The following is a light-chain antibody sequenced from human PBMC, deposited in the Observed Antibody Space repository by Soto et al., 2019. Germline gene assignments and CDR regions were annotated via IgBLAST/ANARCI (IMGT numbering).Light chain of an antibody. CDR3: TSFTSSDTWV. V-gene: IGLV2-14*01. J-gene: IGLJ3*02. CDR1: SSDVGAYRY. Sequence: QSVLTQPASASGSPGQSITISCTGTSSDVGAYRYVSWYQQKPGKAPKLMIYEVSYRPSGVSNRFSGSKSGNTASLTISGLQAEDEADYYCTSFTSSDTWVFGGGTKVTVL. CDR2: EVS.